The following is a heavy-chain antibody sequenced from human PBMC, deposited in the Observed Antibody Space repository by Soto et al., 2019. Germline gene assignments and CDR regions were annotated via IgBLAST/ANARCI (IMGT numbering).Heavy chain of an antibody. V-gene: IGHV1-46*01. Sequence: QVQLVQSGAEVKKPGASVKVSCKASGYTFTSYYMHWVRQAPGQGLEWMGIINPSGGSTSYAQKFQGRETMTRYTSTSTVYMELSSLRSEDTAVYYWARGIPHSWNYGSQDAFDIWGQGTMVTVSS. CDR2: INPSGGST. D-gene: IGHD1-7*01. CDR1: GYTFTSYY. J-gene: IGHJ3*02. CDR3: ARGIPHSWNYGSQDAFDI.